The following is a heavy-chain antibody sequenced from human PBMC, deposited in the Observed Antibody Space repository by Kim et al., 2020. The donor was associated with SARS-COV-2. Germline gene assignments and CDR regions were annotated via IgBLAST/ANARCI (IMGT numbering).Heavy chain of an antibody. D-gene: IGHD3-10*01. Sequence: SETLSLTCTVSGGSISSSSYYWGWIRQPPGRGLEWIGSIYYSGTTYYNPSLKSRVTISVDTSKNQFSLKLSSVSAADTAVYSCATLTNYGLFDYWGQGTLVTVSS. J-gene: IGHJ4*02. CDR2: IYYSGTT. V-gene: IGHV4-39*01. CDR3: ATLTNYGLFDY. CDR1: GGSISSSSYY.